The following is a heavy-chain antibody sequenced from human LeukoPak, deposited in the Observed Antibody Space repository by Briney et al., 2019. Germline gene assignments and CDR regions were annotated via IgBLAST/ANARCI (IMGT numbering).Heavy chain of an antibody. CDR3: ARDWGRGYHTFDY. D-gene: IGHD3-16*01. CDR2: IIPIFGTA. Sequence: SVKVSCNASGGTFSSYAISWVRQAPGQGLEWMGGIIPIFGTANYAQKFQGRVTITADESTSTTYMELSSLRSEDTAVYYCARDWGRGYHTFDYWGQGTLVTVSS. CDR1: GGTFSSYA. V-gene: IGHV1-69*13. J-gene: IGHJ4*02.